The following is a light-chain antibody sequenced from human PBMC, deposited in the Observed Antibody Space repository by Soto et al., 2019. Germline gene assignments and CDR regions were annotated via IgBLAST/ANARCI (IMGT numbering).Light chain of an antibody. CDR2: DDR. J-gene: IGLJ1*01. V-gene: IGLV3-21*02. CDR3: QVWDSISGNYV. Sequence: SYELTQPPSVSVAPGQTARITCGGNTIGSKSVHWYQQKPGQAPVLVVYDDRDRPSGIPERFSGSNSGNTATLTISRVEAGDEADYYCQVWDSISGNYVFGTGTKLTVL. CDR1: TIGSKS.